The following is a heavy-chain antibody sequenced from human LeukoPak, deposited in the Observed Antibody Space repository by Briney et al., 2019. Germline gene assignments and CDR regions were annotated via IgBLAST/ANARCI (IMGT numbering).Heavy chain of an antibody. J-gene: IGHJ6*03. CDR3: ARGLVTGTGLYYYYYMDV. CDR2: IYYSGST. CDR1: GGSISSYY. D-gene: IGHD1-7*01. Sequence: SETLSLTCTVSGGSISSYYWSWIRQPPGKGLEWIGYIYYSGSTNYNPSLKSRVTISVDTSKNQFSLKLSSVTAADTAVYYCARGLVTGTGLYYYYYMDVWGKGTTVTVSS. V-gene: IGHV4-59*01.